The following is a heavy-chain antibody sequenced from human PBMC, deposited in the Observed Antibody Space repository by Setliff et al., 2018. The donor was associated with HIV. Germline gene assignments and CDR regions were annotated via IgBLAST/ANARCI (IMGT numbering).Heavy chain of an antibody. CDR2: IIPMFGTA. Sequence: SVKVSCKASGGTFGSYAVSWVRQAPGQGLEWTGGIIPMFGTAKYAQKFQARVTLTTDESTSTAYMEVSGLKSDDTAVYYCARSGYGDYDVEAPWDYWGQGTLVTVSS. D-gene: IGHD4-17*01. CDR1: GGTFGSYA. V-gene: IGHV1-69*05. J-gene: IGHJ4*02. CDR3: ARSGYGDYDVEAPWDY.